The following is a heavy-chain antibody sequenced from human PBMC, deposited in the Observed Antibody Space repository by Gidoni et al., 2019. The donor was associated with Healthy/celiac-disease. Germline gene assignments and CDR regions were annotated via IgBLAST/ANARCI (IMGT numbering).Heavy chain of an antibody. CDR3: AKRGPKRIVVVVAATLDY. V-gene: IGHV3-23*01. CDR2: ISGSGGST. J-gene: IGHJ4*02. D-gene: IGHD2-15*01. Sequence: EVQLLESGGGLVQPGGSLRLSCAASGFTFSSYAMSWVRQAPGKGLEWVSAISGSGGSTYYADSVKGRFTISRDNSKNTLYLQMNSLRAEDTAVYYCAKRGPKRIVVVVAATLDYWGQGTLVTVSS. CDR1: GFTFSSYA.